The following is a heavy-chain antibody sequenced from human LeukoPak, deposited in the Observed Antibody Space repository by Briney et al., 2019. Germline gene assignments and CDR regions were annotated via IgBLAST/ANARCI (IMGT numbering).Heavy chain of an antibody. D-gene: IGHD1-26*01. CDR3: AREPIVGATYFDY. J-gene: IGHJ4*02. CDR1: GGSTSGYY. V-gene: IGHV4-59*01. CDR2: IYDSGST. Sequence: SESLSLTCTVSGGSTSGYYWSWIRQPPGEGLEWIGYIYDSGSTNHNPSRRSRVTISVATSKNQLSLKLSSVTAADTAVYYCAREPIVGATYFDYWGQGTLVTVSS.